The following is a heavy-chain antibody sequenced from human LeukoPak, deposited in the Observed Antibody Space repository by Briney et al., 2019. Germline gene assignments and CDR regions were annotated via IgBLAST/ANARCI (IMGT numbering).Heavy chain of an antibody. V-gene: IGHV3-30-3*01. Sequence: PGGSLRLSCVASGFTFSNYAMSWVRQAPGKGLEWVAVISYDGSNKYYADSVKGRFTISRDDSKNTLYLQMNSLRAEDTAVYYCARDFTPWSTTVTVWYFDYWGQGTLVTVSS. J-gene: IGHJ4*02. CDR2: ISYDGSNK. CDR1: GFTFSNYA. D-gene: IGHD4-17*01. CDR3: ARDFTPWSTTVTVWYFDY.